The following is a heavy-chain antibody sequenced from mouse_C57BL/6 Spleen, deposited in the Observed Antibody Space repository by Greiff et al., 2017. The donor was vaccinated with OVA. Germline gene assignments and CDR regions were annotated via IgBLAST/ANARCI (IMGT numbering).Heavy chain of an antibody. J-gene: IGHJ2*01. D-gene: IGHD1-1*01. CDR1: GFTFSDYG. V-gene: IGHV5-17*01. Sequence: EVQVVESGGGLVKPGGSLKLSCAASGFTFSDYGMHWVRQAPEKGLEWVAYISSGSSTIYYADTVKGRFTISRDNAKNTLFLQMTSLRSEDTAMYYCARSGLLRFYFDYWGQGTTLTVSS. CDR2: ISSGSSTI. CDR3: ARSGLLRFYFDY.